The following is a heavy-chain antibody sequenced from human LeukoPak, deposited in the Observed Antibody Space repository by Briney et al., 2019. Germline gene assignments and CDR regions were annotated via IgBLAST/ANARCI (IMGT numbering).Heavy chain of an antibody. V-gene: IGHV4-30-4*01. J-gene: IGHJ5*02. CDR1: GASVSSDDYY. D-gene: IGHD3-22*01. CDR2: ISYSGST. Sequence: SETLSLTCSVSGASVSSDDYYRGWIRQPPGQGLEWIAYISYSGSTYYNPSLKSRITISIDMSKNQFSLKLSSVTAADTAVYYCVRYYFHSSGFSHWFDPWGQGTLVTVSS. CDR3: VRYYFHSSGFSHWFDP.